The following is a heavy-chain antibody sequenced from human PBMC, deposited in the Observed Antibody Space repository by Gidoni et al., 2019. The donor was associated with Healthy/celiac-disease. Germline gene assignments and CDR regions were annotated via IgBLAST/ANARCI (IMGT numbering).Heavy chain of an antibody. J-gene: IGHJ4*02. V-gene: IGHV3-9*01. D-gene: IGHD3-10*01. CDR1: GFTFDDYA. Sequence: EVQLVASGGGLVQPGRSLRLSCAASGFTFDDYAMHWVRQAPGKGLEWVSGISWNSGSIGYADSVKCRFTIYRDNAKNSLYLQMNSLRAEDTALYYCAKSVGETLGVRGVMNPGGPLYFDYWGQGTLVTVSS. CDR2: ISWNSGSI. CDR3: AKSVGETLGVRGVMNPGGPLYFDY.